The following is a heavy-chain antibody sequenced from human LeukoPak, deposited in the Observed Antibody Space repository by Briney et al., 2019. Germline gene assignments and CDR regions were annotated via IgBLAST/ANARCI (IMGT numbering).Heavy chain of an antibody. V-gene: IGHV3-30-3*02. CDR1: GFTFSSYA. D-gene: IGHD5-12*01. CDR2: ISYDGSNK. Sequence: GRSLRLSCAASGFTFSSYAMHWVRQAPGKGLEWVAVISYDGSNKYYADSVKGRFTISRDNSKTTLYLQMKSLRAEDTAVYYCAKGGGYEAQYYYYYLDVWGKGTTVTISS. J-gene: IGHJ6*03. CDR3: AKGGGYEAQYYYYYLDV.